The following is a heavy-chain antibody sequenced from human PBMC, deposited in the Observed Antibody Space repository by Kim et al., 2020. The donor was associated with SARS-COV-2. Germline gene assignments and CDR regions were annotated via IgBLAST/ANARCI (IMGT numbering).Heavy chain of an antibody. Sequence: ESAKGRVTIARDNAKDTVYLQIDSLSAEDTAVYYCAIYSRWNSRGQYFDDWGQGTLVTVSP. D-gene: IGHD3-22*01. CDR3: AIYSRWNSRGQYFDD. J-gene: IGHJ4*02. V-gene: IGHV3-23*01.